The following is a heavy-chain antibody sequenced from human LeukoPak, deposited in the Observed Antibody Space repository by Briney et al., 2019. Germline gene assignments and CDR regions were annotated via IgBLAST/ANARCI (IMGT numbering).Heavy chain of an antibody. CDR1: GGSFSGYY. J-gene: IGHJ4*02. Sequence: SETLSLTCAVYGGSFSGYYWSWIRQPPGKGLEWIGEINHSGSTNYNPSLKSRVTISVDTSKNQFSLQLNSVTPEDTAVYYCARGAPEFDYWGQGTLVTVSS. V-gene: IGHV4-34*01. CDR2: INHSGST. D-gene: IGHD1-14*01. CDR3: ARGAPEFDY.